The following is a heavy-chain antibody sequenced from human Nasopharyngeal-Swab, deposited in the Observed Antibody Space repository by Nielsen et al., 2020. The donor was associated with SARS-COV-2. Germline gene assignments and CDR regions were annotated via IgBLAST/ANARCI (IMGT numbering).Heavy chain of an antibody. J-gene: IGHJ6*02. CDR2: IKSKTDGETT. D-gene: IGHD6-13*01. CDR3: TLDGWYSTSPGDYYYGMDA. CDR1: GFPFSKAW. Sequence: GESLKISCAGTGFPFSKAWMSWVSQAPGKGLEWVGRIKSKTDGETTDYAAPVKGRFTISRDDSKNTLYLQMNSLKTEDTAVYYCTLDGWYSTSPGDYYYGMDAWGQGTTVTVSS. V-gene: IGHV3-15*01.